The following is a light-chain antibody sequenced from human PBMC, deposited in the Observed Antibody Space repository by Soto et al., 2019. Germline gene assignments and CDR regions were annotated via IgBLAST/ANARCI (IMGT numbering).Light chain of an antibody. V-gene: IGLV1-40*01. CDR2: GNS. Sequence: QSVLTQPPSVSGAPGQRVTISCTGSSSNIGAGYDVHWYQQLPGTAPKLLIYGNSNRPSGVPDRFSGSESGTSASLATTGLQAEDEADYYCQSYDSSLSGWVFGGGTKLTVL. CDR1: SSNIGAGYD. J-gene: IGLJ3*02. CDR3: QSYDSSLSGWV.